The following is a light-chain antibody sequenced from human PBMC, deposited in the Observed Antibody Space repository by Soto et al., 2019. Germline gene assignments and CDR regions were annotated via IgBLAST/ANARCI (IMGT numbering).Light chain of an antibody. J-gene: IGLJ1*01. CDR1: SSNIGGNS. CDR2: DDN. Sequence: QSVLTQPPSVSAAPGQKVTISCSGSSSNIGGNSVSWYQQLPGTAPKLLIYDDNKRPSGIPDRFSGSKSGTSATLGITGFQTGDEADYYSGSWDSSLSAYVFGTVTKV. CDR3: GSWDSSLSAYV. V-gene: IGLV1-51*01.